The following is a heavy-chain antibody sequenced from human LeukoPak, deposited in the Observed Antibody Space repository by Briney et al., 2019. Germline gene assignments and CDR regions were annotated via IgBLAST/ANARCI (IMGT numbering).Heavy chain of an antibody. D-gene: IGHD1-26*01. CDR2: IYHSGST. CDR1: GASITSYY. J-gene: IGHJ4*02. V-gene: IGHV4-59*01. Sequence: SETLSLTCTVPGASITSYYWNWIRQPPGKGLEWIGYIYHSGSTNYNPSLKSRVTISVDTSKNQFSLKLTSVTAADTAVYYCARGGAFDYWGQGALVTVSS. CDR3: ARGGAFDY.